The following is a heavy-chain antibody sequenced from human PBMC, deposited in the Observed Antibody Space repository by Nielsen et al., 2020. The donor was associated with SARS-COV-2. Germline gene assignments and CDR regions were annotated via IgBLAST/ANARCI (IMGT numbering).Heavy chain of an antibody. V-gene: IGHV3-21*04. D-gene: IGHD3-16*02. J-gene: IGHJ1*01. Sequence: GESLKISCAASGFTFSSYSMNWVRQAPGKGLEWVSSISSSSSYIYYADSVKGRFTISRDDSQGVAYLQMNSLSTEDTAVYYCTRDLYRQSVLLWLYWGQGTLVTVSS. CDR2: ISSSSSYI. CDR1: GFTFSSYS. CDR3: TRDLYRQSVLLWLY.